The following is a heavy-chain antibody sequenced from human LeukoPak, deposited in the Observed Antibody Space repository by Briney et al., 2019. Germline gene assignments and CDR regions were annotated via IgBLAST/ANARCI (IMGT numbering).Heavy chain of an antibody. CDR1: GFTFSSYA. CDR2: ISSDGSNK. D-gene: IGHD6-13*01. J-gene: IGHJ1*01. V-gene: IGHV3-30*01. Sequence: GGSLRLSCAASGFTFSSYAMHWVRQAPGKGLEWVAAISSDGSNKYYADSEKGRFTISRDSSKNTLYLQMNSLRVEDTAVYYCAGSPKYSSSWYEYFQHWGQGTLVTVSS. CDR3: AGSPKYSSSWYEYFQH.